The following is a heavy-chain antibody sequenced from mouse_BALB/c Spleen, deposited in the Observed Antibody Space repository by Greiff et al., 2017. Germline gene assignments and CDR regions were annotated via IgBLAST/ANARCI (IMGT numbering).Heavy chain of an antibody. V-gene: IGHV2-9*02. CDR1: GFSLTSYG. Sequence: QVHVKQSGPGLVAPSQSLSITCTVSGFSLTSYGVHWVRQPPGKGLEWLGVIWAGGSTNYNSALMSRLSISKDNSKSQVFLKMNSLQTDDTAMYYCASHYGNYLAWFAYWGQGTLVTVSA. CDR2: IWAGGST. CDR3: ASHYGNYLAWFAY. D-gene: IGHD2-1*01. J-gene: IGHJ3*01.